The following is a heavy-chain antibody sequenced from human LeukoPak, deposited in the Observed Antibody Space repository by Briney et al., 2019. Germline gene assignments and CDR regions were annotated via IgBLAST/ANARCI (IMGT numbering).Heavy chain of an antibody. D-gene: IGHD3-10*01. J-gene: IGHJ6*03. V-gene: IGHV3-7*03. CDR1: GFTFSSYW. CDR3: AKDYGSGSYYFYYMDV. Sequence: PGGSLRLSCAASGFTFSSYWMSWVRQAPGKGLEWEANIKQDGSEKYYVDSVKGRFTISRDNAKNSLYLQMNSLRAEDMAFYYCAKDYGSGSYYFYYMDVWGKGTTVTVSS. CDR2: IKQDGSEK.